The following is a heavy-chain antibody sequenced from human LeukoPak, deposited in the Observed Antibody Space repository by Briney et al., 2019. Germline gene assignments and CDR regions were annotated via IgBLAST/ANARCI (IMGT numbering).Heavy chain of an antibody. Sequence: PGGSLRLSCAASGFTFSSYEMNWVRQAPGKGLEWVSYISSSGSTIYYADSGKGRFTISRDNAKNSLYLQMNSLRAEDTAVYYCARGIEDSSGYYLFDPWGQGTLVTVSS. CDR1: GFTFSSYE. J-gene: IGHJ5*02. D-gene: IGHD3-22*01. CDR3: ARGIEDSSGYYLFDP. CDR2: ISSSGSTI. V-gene: IGHV3-48*03.